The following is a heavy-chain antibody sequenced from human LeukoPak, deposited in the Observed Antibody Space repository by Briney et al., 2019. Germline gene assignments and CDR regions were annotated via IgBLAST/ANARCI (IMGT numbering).Heavy chain of an antibody. J-gene: IGHJ5*02. D-gene: IGHD3-22*01. CDR2: IYYSGST. Sequence: SETLSLTCAVSGYSISSGYYWGWIRQPPGKGLEWIGYIYYSGSTNYNPSLKSRVTISVDTSKNQFSLKLSSVTAADTAVYYCARDRDSGGWFDPWGQGTLVTVSS. CDR3: ARDRDSGGWFDP. CDR1: GYSISSGYY. V-gene: IGHV4-61*01.